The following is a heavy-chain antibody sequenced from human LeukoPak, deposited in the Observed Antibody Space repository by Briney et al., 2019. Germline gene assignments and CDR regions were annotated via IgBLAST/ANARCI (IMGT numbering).Heavy chain of an antibody. CDR3: ARDASGRYRGRFGY. CDR1: GFTFGPYA. V-gene: IGHV3-33*01. J-gene: IGHJ4*02. Sequence: GRSLRLSCAASGFTFGPYAMHWVRQGPGKGLEWVAGIWYDGNNKTYADSVKGRFTIPRDSSKKTLYLQMNSLRVEDTAVYYCARDASGRYRGRFGYWGQGTLVTVSS. CDR2: IWYDGNNK. D-gene: IGHD6-19*01.